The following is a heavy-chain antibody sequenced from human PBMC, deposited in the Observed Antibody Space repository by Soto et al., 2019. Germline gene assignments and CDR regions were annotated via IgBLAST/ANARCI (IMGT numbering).Heavy chain of an antibody. V-gene: IGHV4-59*01. Sequence: PSETLSLTCTVSGGSISSYYWSWIRQPPGKGLEWIGYIYYSGSTNYNPSLKSRVTISVDTSKNQFSLKLSSVTAADTAVYYCARHYYGSGSYYGLYYYYYGMDVWCQGTTVTVSS. D-gene: IGHD3-10*01. CDR2: IYYSGST. J-gene: IGHJ6*02. CDR3: ARHYYGSGSYYGLYYYYYGMDV. CDR1: GGSISSYY.